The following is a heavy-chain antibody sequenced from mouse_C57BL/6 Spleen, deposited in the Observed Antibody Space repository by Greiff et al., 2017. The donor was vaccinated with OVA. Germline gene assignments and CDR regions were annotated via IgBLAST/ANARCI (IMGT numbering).Heavy chain of an antibody. CDR2: IYPRSGNT. CDR3: ASSTAQAPYAMDD. V-gene: IGHV1-81*01. D-gene: IGHD3-2*02. Sequence: VMLVESGAELARPGASVKLSCKASGYTFTSYGISWVKQRTGQGLEWIGEIYPRSGNTYYNEKFKGHATLTADKSSSTAYMELRSLTSEDSAVYFGASSTAQAPYAMDDWGQGTSVTVSS. CDR1: GYTFTSYG. J-gene: IGHJ4*01.